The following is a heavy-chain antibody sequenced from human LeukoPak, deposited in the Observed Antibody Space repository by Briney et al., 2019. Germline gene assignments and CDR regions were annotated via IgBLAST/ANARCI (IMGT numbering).Heavy chain of an antibody. V-gene: IGHV3-33*01. CDR1: GFTFSSYG. J-gene: IGHJ4*02. CDR2: IWYDGSNK. Sequence: GRSLRLSCAASGFTFSSYGMHWVRQAPGKGLEWVAVIWYDGSNKYYADSVKGRFTISRYNSKNTLYLQMNSLRAEDTAVYYCARGEWAFYFDYWGQGTLVTVSS. D-gene: IGHD3-3*01. CDR3: ARGEWAFYFDY.